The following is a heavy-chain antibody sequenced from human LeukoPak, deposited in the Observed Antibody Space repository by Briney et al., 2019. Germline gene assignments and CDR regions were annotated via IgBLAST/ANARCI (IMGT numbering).Heavy chain of an antibody. CDR1: GFTFSTYT. J-gene: IGHJ4*02. V-gene: IGHV3-21*01. D-gene: IGHD6-19*01. Sequence: GGSLRLSCAASGFTFSTYTMNWVRQAPGKGLEWVSSISSSSSSIYYVDSVKGRFTISRDNAKNSLYLQMNSLRAEDTAVYYCARHEWLVEKTGGYFDYWGQGTLVTVSS. CDR3: ARHEWLVEKTGGYFDY. CDR2: ISSSSSSI.